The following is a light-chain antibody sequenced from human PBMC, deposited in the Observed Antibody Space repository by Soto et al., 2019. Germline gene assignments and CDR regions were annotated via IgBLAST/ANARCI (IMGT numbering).Light chain of an antibody. Sequence: DVQMTQSPSSLSASVGDRVTITCRASQNIADFLNWYQQKSGKAPKLLIYAASRLQTGVPSRFSGSRSETDFPLTIHSLQPEDFSTYYCQQTYRNPQTFGQGTKVEIK. CDR1: QNIADF. V-gene: IGKV1-39*01. CDR3: QQTYRNPQT. CDR2: AAS. J-gene: IGKJ1*01.